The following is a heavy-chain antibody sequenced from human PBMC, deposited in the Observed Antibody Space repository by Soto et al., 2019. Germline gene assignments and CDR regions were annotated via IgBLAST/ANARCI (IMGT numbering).Heavy chain of an antibody. CDR2: ISGSGGST. Sequence: PGGSLRLSCAASGSTFSSYAMSWVRQAPGKGLEWVSAISGSGGSTYYADSVKGRFTISRDNSKNTLYLQMNSLRAEDTAVYYCAKDLAGSGSYYNLWGQGTLVTVSS. D-gene: IGHD3-10*01. J-gene: IGHJ4*02. CDR1: GSTFSSYA. CDR3: AKDLAGSGSYYNL. V-gene: IGHV3-23*01.